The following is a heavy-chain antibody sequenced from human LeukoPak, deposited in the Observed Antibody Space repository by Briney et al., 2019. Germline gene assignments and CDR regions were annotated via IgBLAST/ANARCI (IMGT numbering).Heavy chain of an antibody. J-gene: IGHJ4*02. Sequence: GGSLRLSCAASGLTFSNYEMNWFRQAPGKGLEWVAVISYDGSNKYYADSVKGRFTISRDNSKNTLYLQMNSLRAEDTAVYYCARGALSGEMATLQSPDFDYWGQGTLVTVSS. CDR2: ISYDGSNK. CDR3: ARGALSGEMATLQSPDFDY. D-gene: IGHD5-24*01. V-gene: IGHV3-30*04. CDR1: GLTFSNYE.